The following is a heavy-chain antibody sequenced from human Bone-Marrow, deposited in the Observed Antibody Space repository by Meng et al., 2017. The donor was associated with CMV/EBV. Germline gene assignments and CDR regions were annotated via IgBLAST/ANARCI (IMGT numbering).Heavy chain of an antibody. CDR3: AREVGGCGWYITYFDS. CDR2: IRSDGTNK. V-gene: IGHV3-30*02. D-gene: IGHD6-19*01. CDR1: GFTFSGYG. J-gene: IGHJ4*02. Sequence: GESLKISCAASGFTFSGYGMHWVRQAPGKGLEWVAFIRSDGTNKYYADSVKGRFTISRDNYKNTLYLQMNSLRTEDTAVYYCAREVGGCGWYITYFDSWGQGTVVTVSS.